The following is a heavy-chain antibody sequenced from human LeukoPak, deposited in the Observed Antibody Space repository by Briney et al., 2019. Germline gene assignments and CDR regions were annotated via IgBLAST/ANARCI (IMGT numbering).Heavy chain of an antibody. CDR2: INPSGGST. CDR3: ARGGNRVPPAAGGYFDY. D-gene: IGHD1-1*01. CDR1: GYTFTSYY. V-gene: IGHV1-46*01. Sequence: ASVKVSCKASGYTFTSYYMHWVRQAPGQGLEWMGIINPSGGSTSYAQKFQGRVTMTRDTSTSTVYMELSSLRSEDTAVYYCARGGNRVPPAAGGYFDYWGQGTLVTVSS. J-gene: IGHJ4*02.